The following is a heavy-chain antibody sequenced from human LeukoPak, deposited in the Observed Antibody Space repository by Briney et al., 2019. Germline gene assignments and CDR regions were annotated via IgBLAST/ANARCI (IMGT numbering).Heavy chain of an antibody. V-gene: IGHV1-8*01. J-gene: IGHJ6*02. Sequence: GASVKVSCKASGYTFTSYDINWVRQATGQGLEWMGWMNPNSGNTGYAQKFQGRVTMTRNTSISTAYMELSSLRSEDTAVYYCARGDSWNDYGDQSPLFYYYGMDVWGQGTTVTVSS. CDR3: ARGDSWNDYGDQSPLFYYYGMDV. CDR1: GYTFTSYD. CDR2: MNPNSGNT. D-gene: IGHD4-17*01.